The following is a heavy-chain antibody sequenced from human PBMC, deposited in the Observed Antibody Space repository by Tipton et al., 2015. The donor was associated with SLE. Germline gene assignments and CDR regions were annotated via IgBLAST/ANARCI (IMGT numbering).Heavy chain of an antibody. Sequence: TLSLTCTVSGGSISSYYWSWIRQPPGKGLEWIGYIYYSGSPYYNPSLKSRVTISVDTSKNQFSLKLSSVTAADTAVYYCARGPPRLIRGVIITGDMDVWGKGTTVTVSS. CDR1: GGSISSYY. D-gene: IGHD3-10*01. J-gene: IGHJ6*03. CDR2: IYYSGSP. V-gene: IGHV4-59*12. CDR3: ARGPPRLIRGVIITGDMDV.